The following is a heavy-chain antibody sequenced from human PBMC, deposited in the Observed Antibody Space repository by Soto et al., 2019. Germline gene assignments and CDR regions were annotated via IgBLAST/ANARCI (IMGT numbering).Heavy chain of an antibody. CDR2: IYYSGST. Sequence: QVQLQESGPGLVKPSETLSLTCTVSGGSISSYYWSWIRQPPGKGLEWIGYIYYSGSTNYNPSLRSGVTLSVATSRNHFSLKLSSVPAADPAVYSCAGAREYQDVGGQGPTVTAS. J-gene: IGHJ6*02. CDR3: AGAREYQDV. D-gene: IGHD3-10*01. V-gene: IGHV4-59*01. CDR1: GGSISSYY.